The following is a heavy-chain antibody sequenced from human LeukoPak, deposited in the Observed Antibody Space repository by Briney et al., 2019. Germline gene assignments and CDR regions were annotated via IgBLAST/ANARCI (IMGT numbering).Heavy chain of an antibody. V-gene: IGHV3-7*01. CDR2: IKHDGSEKQDGSEK. Sequence: GGSLRLSCAASGFTFSQYWMSWVRQAPGKGLEWVANIKHDGSEKQDGSEKNYVDSVKGRFTISRDNAKNSLYLQMNSLRAEDTAVYYCARGTDYYDSSGRFDYWGQGTLVTVSS. D-gene: IGHD3-22*01. CDR3: ARGTDYYDSSGRFDY. J-gene: IGHJ4*02. CDR1: GFTFSQYW.